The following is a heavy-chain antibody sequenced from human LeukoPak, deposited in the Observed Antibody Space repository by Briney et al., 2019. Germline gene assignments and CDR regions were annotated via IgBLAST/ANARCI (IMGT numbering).Heavy chain of an antibody. J-gene: IGHJ6*02. CDR3: AHSTGKTSRDGMDV. CDR2: IYWNDDE. Sequence: TLSLTCTVSGGSISSYYWSWIRQPPGKALEWLAVIYWNDDERYSPSLKSRLTITKDTSKNHVVLTMINMDPMDTGTYFCAHSTGKTSRDGMDVWGQGTPVTVSS. CDR1: GGSISSYYW. D-gene: IGHD4-17*01. V-gene: IGHV2-5*01.